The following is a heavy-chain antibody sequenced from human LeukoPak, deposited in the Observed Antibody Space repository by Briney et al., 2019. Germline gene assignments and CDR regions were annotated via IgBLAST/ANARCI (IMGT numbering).Heavy chain of an antibody. CDR3: ARVSLDDYGDFDY. J-gene: IGHJ4*02. V-gene: IGHV1-2*02. CDR2: INPNSGGT. CDR1: GYTFTGYY. D-gene: IGHD4-17*01. Sequence: ASVKVSCKASGYTFTGYYMHWVRQAPGQGLEWMGWINPNSGGTNYAQKLQGRVTMTTDTSTSTAYMELRSLRSDDTAVYYCARVSLDDYGDFDYWGQGTLVTVSS.